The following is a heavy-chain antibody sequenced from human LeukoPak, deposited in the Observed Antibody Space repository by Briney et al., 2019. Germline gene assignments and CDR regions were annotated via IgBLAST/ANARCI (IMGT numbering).Heavy chain of an antibody. CDR1: GFTFSDYY. CDR2: ISGSGGTT. V-gene: IGHV3-23*01. Sequence: PGGSLRLSCVASGFTFSDYYMSWIRQAPGQGLEWVSAISGSGGTTYYADSVKGRFTISRDNSKNTLSLQMNSLRAEDTAVYYCAKGGYDILTALGYWGQGTLVTVSS. J-gene: IGHJ4*02. D-gene: IGHD3-9*01. CDR3: AKGGYDILTALGY.